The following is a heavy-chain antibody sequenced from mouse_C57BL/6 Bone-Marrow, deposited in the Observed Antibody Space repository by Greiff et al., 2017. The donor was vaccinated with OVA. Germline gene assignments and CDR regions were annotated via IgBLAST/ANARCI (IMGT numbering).Heavy chain of an antibody. J-gene: IGHJ1*03. D-gene: IGHD1-1*01. CDR1: GYAFSSYW. V-gene: IGHV1-80*01. CDR2: IYPGDGDT. CDR3: ARPPIYYYGSSPVYWYFDV. Sequence: QVQLQQSGAELVKPGASVKISCKASGYAFSSYWMNWVKQRPGKGLEWIGQIYPGDGDTNYNGKFKGKATLTADKSSSTAYMQLSSLTSEDSAVYFCARPPIYYYGSSPVYWYFDVWGTGTTVTVSS.